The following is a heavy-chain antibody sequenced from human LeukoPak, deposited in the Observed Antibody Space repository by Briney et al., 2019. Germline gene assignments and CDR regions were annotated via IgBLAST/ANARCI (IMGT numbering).Heavy chain of an antibody. CDR2: ITSSGRYI. CDR3: TRQGSQWDFLVDY. D-gene: IGHD2/OR15-2a*01. J-gene: IGHJ4*02. V-gene: IGHV3-21*01. CDR1: GFTFSSYS. Sequence: GGSLRLSCAASGFTFSSYSMNWVRQAPGKGLEWVSSITSSGRYIYYADSVKGRFTISRDNSENSLYLQMDSLTAEDTAVYYCTRQGSQWDFLVDYWGQGTRVAVSP.